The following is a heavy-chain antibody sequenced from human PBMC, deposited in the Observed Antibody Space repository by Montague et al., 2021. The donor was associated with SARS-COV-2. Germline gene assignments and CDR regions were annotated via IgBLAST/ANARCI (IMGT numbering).Heavy chain of an antibody. V-gene: IGHV3-30-3*01. CDR1: GFTFSSYA. D-gene: IGHD2-15*01. CDR2: ISYDGSNK. Sequence: SLRLSCAASGFTFSSYAMHWVRQAPGKGLEWVAVISYDGSNKHYADSVKGRFTISRDNSKNTLYLQMNSLGAEDTAVYYCAREIIAPDAFDIWGQGTMVTVSS. J-gene: IGHJ3*02. CDR3: AREIIAPDAFDI.